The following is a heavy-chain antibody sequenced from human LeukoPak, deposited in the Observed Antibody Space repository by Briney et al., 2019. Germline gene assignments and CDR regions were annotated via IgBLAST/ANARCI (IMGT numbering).Heavy chain of an antibody. J-gene: IGHJ4*02. D-gene: IGHD3-22*01. V-gene: IGHV4-59*01. CDR1: GGSISSYY. CDR3: AREGEDYYDRSGYYHFDY. CDR2: IYYSGST. Sequence: SETLSLTCTVSGGSISSYYWSWIRQPPGKGLEWIGYIYYSGSTNYNPSLKSRVTLSVDTSKKQFSLNLRSVTAADTAVYYCAREGEDYYDRSGYYHFDYWGQGALVTVSS.